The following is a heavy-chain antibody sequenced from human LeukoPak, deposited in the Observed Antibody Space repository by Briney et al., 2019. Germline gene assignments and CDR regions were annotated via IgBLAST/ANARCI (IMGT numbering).Heavy chain of an antibody. J-gene: IGHJ4*02. D-gene: IGHD2-21*01. V-gene: IGHV3-53*01. CDR2: IYSGGST. CDR3: ASAIFNGETGGYFDY. CDR1: GFTVSSNY. Sequence: GGSLRLSCAASGFTVSSNYMSWVRQAPGKGLEWVSVIYSGGSTYYADSVKGRFTISRDNSKNSLYLQMNSLRAEDTAVYYCASAIFNGETGGYFDYWGQGTLVTVSS.